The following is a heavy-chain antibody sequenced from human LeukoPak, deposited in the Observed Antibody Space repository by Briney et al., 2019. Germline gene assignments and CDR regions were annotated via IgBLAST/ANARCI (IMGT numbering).Heavy chain of an antibody. J-gene: IGHJ2*01. CDR1: GFTFGDYA. V-gene: IGHV3-49*04. D-gene: IGHD2-2*01. CDR3: TRPYCSSTSCYPRYWYFDL. Sequence: GRSLRLSCTASGFTFGDYAMSWVRQAPGKGLGWVGFIRSKAYGGTTEYAASVKGRFTISRDDSKSIAYQQMNSLKTEDTAVYYCTRPYCSSTSCYPRYWYFDLWGRGTLVTVSS. CDR2: IRSKAYGGTT.